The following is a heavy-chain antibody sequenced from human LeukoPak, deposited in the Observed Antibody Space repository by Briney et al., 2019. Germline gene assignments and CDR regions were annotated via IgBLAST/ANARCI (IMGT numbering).Heavy chain of an antibody. Sequence: GGSLRLSCAASGFTVNSNYMSWVRQALGKGLEWVSVIYSGGSTYYADSVKGRFTISRDNSKNTLYLQMNSLRAEDTAVYYCARGSLVRGVIINNYYYYMDVWGKGTTVTVSS. CDR2: IYSGGST. J-gene: IGHJ6*03. CDR3: ARGSLVRGVIINNYYYYMDV. CDR1: GFTVNSNY. V-gene: IGHV3-66*01. D-gene: IGHD3-10*01.